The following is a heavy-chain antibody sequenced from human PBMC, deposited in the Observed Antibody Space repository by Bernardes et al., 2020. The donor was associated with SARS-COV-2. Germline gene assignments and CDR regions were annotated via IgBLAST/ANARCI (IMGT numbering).Heavy chain of an antibody. J-gene: IGHJ2*01. D-gene: IGHD3-10*01. Sequence: SGSLSLTCTGSGGSIGSYYLAWIRQAPGKGLEWIGYIYDSGSTNYNPSPKSRVTISVDSSQNQFSLNLSSVTPADTAVYYCARDLSHLVRRGFDLWGRGTLVTVSS. V-gene: IGHV4-59*01. CDR3: ARDLSHLVRRGFDL. CDR2: IYDSGST. CDR1: GGSIGSYY.